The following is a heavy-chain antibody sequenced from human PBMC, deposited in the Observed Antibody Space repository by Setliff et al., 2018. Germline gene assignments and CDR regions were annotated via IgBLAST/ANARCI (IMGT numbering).Heavy chain of an antibody. CDR2: VYSTGTT. CDR1: GASISNYY. CDR3: ARGGSTIASRPDLVYFDS. J-gene: IGHJ4*02. V-gene: IGHV4-4*08. D-gene: IGHD6-6*01. Sequence: SETLSLTCSVSGASISNYYWNWIRQPPGKGPEWIGYVYSTGTTTYNPLLKSRATMSVDTSRKNFSLRLTSVTAADTAVYYCARGGSTIASRPDLVYFDSWGRGALVTVSS.